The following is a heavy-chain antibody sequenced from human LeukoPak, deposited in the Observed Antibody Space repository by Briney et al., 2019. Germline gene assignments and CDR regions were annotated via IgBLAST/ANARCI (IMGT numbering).Heavy chain of an antibody. CDR3: ARVQGRVRFVSY. D-gene: IGHD3-16*01. J-gene: IGHJ4*02. V-gene: IGHV1-8*01. Sequence: ASVKVSFKASGYTFTSYDISWVRQATGQGLEWMGWMNPNSGNTGYAQKFQGRVTMTRNTSISTAYMELSSLRSEDTAVYYCARVQGRVRFVSYWGQGTLVTVSS. CDR2: MNPNSGNT. CDR1: GYTFTSYD.